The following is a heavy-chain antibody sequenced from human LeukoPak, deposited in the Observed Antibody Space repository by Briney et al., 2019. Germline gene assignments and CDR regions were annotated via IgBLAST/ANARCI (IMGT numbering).Heavy chain of an antibody. D-gene: IGHD5-12*01. CDR3: VSRYSNNN. CDR1: GYTFTGYY. CDR2: INRNSGST. V-gene: IGHV1-2*02. J-gene: IGHJ4*02. Sequence: ASVKVSCKASGYTFTGYYMHWVRQAPGQGLEWMGWINRNSGSTNYAQKFQGRVTMTRDTSISTAYMELRRLTADDTAVYYCVSRYSNNNWGQGTLVTVSS.